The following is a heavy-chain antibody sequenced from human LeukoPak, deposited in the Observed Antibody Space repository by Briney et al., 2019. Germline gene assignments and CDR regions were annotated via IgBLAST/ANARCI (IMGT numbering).Heavy chain of an antibody. CDR1: GFTFSTYG. J-gene: IGHJ4*02. Sequence: GGSLRLSCVASGFTFSTYGMHWVRQAPGKGLEWLAFIPYDGTNEYYADSVKGRFTISRDISKNTLYLQMNSLRAEDTAVYYCANGGSYDSSGYPPFDNWGQGTLVTVSS. D-gene: IGHD3-22*01. CDR3: ANGGSYDSSGYPPFDN. V-gene: IGHV3-30*02. CDR2: IPYDGTNE.